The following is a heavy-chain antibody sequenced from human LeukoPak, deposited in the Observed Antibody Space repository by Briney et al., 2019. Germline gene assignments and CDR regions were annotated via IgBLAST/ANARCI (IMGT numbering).Heavy chain of an antibody. Sequence: SVKVSCKASGYTFTGYYIHWVRQAPGQGLEWMGGIIPIFGSSNYAQKFQGRVTITADESTTTAYMELSSLRSEDTAVYYCARVTHTELSTWFDPWGQGTLVTVSS. CDR1: GYTFTGYY. D-gene: IGHD5-18*01. J-gene: IGHJ5*02. V-gene: IGHV1-69*13. CDR2: IIPIFGSS. CDR3: ARVTHTELSTWFDP.